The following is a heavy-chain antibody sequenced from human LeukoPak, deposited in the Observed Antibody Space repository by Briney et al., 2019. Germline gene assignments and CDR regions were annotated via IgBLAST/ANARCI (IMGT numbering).Heavy chain of an antibody. D-gene: IGHD6-19*01. CDR3: AKLEGSAWDVLYFDY. CDR1: GFTFSGSA. V-gene: IGHV3-23*01. CDR2: ISGSGGST. J-gene: IGHJ4*02. Sequence: GGSLRLSCAASGFTFSGSAMSWVRQAPGKGLEWVSAISGSGGSTYYADSVKGRFTVSRDNSKNTLYLQMNSLRAEDTAVYYCAKLEGSAWDVLYFDYWGQGALVTISS.